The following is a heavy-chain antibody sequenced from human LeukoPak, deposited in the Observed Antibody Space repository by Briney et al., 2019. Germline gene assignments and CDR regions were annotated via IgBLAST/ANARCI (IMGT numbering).Heavy chain of an antibody. V-gene: IGHV3-23*01. CDR3: AKDPTYYYDSSGVTPGYFDY. CDR2: IIGSGGST. CDR1: GFTFSSYA. J-gene: IGHJ4*02. D-gene: IGHD3-22*01. Sequence: GGSLRLSCAASGFTFSSYAMSWVRQAPGKGLEWVSAIIGSGGSTYYADSVKGRFTISRDNSKNTLYLQMNSLRAEDTAVYYCAKDPTYYYDSSGVTPGYFDYWGQGTLVTVSS.